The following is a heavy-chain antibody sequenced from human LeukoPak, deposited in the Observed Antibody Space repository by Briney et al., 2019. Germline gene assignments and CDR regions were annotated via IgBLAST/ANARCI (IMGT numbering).Heavy chain of an antibody. V-gene: IGHV1-3*01. Sequence: ASVKVSCKASGYNLTSYAMHWVRQAPGQRLEWMGWINPGTGNTKYSQKFEGRVTITRDTSASTVYMALSTLRSEDTAVYYCARPVTEYYYGMDVWGQGTTVAVSS. J-gene: IGHJ6*02. CDR1: GYNLTSYA. CDR2: INPGTGNT. D-gene: IGHD4-17*01. CDR3: ARPVTEYYYGMDV.